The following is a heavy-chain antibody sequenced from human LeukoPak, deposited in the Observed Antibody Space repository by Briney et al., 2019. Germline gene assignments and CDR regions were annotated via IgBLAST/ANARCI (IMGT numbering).Heavy chain of an antibody. V-gene: IGHV3-7*04. CDR3: AREVREVPH. Sequence: GGSLRLSCAASGFTFSSYWMSWVRQAPGKGLEWVAKIKQDGSEKYYADSVKGRFTISRDNAENSLYLQMNSLRAEDTAVYYCAREVREVPHWGQGSLVTVSS. CDR1: GFTFSSYW. D-gene: IGHD3-10*01. CDR2: IKQDGSEK. J-gene: IGHJ4*02.